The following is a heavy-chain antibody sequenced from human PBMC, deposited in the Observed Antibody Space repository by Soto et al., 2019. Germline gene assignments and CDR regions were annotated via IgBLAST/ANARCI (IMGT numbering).Heavy chain of an antibody. D-gene: IGHD3-22*01. J-gene: IGHJ1*01. CDR1: GFTFSSYS. Sequence: GGSLRLSCAASGFTFSSYSMNWVRQAPGKGLEWVSYISSSSSTIYYADSVKGRFTISRDNAKSSLYLQMNSLRDEDTAVYYCACDSSGYYYGAEYFQHWGQGTLVTVSS. CDR3: ACDSSGYYYGAEYFQH. V-gene: IGHV3-48*02. CDR2: ISSSSSTI.